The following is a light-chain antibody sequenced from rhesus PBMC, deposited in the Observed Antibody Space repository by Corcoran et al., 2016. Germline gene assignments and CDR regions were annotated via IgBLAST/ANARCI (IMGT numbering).Light chain of an antibody. CDR2: GAS. J-gene: IGKJ2*01. V-gene: IGKV3-53*01. Sequence: QVILTQSPAILSLSPGERATLSCRASQSIGSNLAWYQQKPGQAPRLLIFGASRRAIGIPDRVSGRGSGTEFTLTISSLDPEDFVMYSCQNDRTSPPYSFGQGTKVEIK. CDR1: QSIGSN. CDR3: QNDRTSPPYS.